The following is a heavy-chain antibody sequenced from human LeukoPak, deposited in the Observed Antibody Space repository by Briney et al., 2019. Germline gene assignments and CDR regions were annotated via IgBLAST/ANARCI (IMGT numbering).Heavy chain of an antibody. CDR2: ISGSGGST. CDR3: AKDLGYGDSLGGFDY. CDR1: GFTFSNAW. V-gene: IGHV3-23*01. Sequence: PGGSLRLSCAASGFTFSNAWMSWVRQAPGKGLEWVSAISGSGGSTYYADSVKGRFTISRDNSKNTLYLQMNSLRAEDTAVYYCAKDLGYGDSLGGFDYWGQGTLVTVSS. J-gene: IGHJ4*02. D-gene: IGHD4-17*01.